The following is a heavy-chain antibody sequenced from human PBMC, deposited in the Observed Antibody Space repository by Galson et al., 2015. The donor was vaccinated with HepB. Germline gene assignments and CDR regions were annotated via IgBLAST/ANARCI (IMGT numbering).Heavy chain of an antibody. CDR3: ARDPLNNVDTAMVTLDY. V-gene: IGHV1-3*01. J-gene: IGHJ4*02. CDR2: INAGNGNT. D-gene: IGHD5-18*01. CDR1: GYTFTSYA. Sequence: SVKVSCKASGYTFTSYAMHWVRQAPGQRLEWMGWINAGNGNTKYSQKFQGRVTITRDTSASTAYMELSSLRSEDTAVYYCARDPLNNVDTAMVTLDYWGQGTLVTVSS.